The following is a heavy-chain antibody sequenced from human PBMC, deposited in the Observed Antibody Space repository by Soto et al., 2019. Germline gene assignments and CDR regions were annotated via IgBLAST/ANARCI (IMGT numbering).Heavy chain of an antibody. CDR2: INQDGSEK. V-gene: IGHV3-7*04. D-gene: IGHD3-16*01. CDR3: SGGGGDAF. CDR1: ESTVSRDW. J-gene: IGHJ4*02. Sequence: EVHLVESGGGLVQTGGSLRLSCAIFESTVSRDWMNWVRQAPGKGLEWVAHINQDGSEKYYVDSVKGRFTISRDNAKKSLYLQMNGLRPADTAMYYCSGGGGDAFWGQGTLVTVSS.